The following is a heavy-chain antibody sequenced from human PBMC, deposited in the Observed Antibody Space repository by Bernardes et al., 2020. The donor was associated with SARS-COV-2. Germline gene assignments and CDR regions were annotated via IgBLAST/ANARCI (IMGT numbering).Heavy chain of an antibody. CDR3: AREGRDGYNYNYYAMDV. D-gene: IGHD5-12*01. Sequence: GGSLRLSCTASGFTVSRFYMSWVRQAPGKGLEWVSVIYSPVSTYYGDSVKGRFTVSRDDSKNTLYLQMNSLRGEDTGVYYCAREGRDGYNYNYYAMDVWGQGTTVTVSS. CDR2: IYSPVST. J-gene: IGHJ6*02. CDR1: GFTVSRFY. V-gene: IGHV3-66*01.